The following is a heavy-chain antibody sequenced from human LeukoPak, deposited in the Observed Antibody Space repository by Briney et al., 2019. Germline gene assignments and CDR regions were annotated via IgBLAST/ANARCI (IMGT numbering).Heavy chain of an antibody. CDR2: IYSSGST. CDR1: GGSIRGYY. CDR3: ARGGEYSDGYERELYYYMDV. V-gene: IGHV4-59*12. Sequence: SETLSLTCNVSGGSIRGYYWSWIRQPPGKGLEWIGYIYSSGSTNYNPSLKSRVTMSVDTSKNQFSLQLNSVTPEDTAVYYCARGGEYSDGYERELYYYMDVWGKGTTVTVSS. D-gene: IGHD5-18*01. J-gene: IGHJ6*03.